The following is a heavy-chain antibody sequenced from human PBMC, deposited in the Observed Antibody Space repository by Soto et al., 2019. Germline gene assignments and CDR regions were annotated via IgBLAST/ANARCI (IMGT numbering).Heavy chain of an antibody. Sequence: GGSLRLSCAASGFTFSNAWMNWVRQAPGKGLEWVGRIKSKTDGGTTDYAAPVKGRFTISRDDSKNTLYLQMNSLKTEDTAVYYCTTGRLIAAHAYYYYYYGMDVWGQGTTVTVSS. CDR2: IKSKTDGGTT. D-gene: IGHD6-13*01. J-gene: IGHJ6*02. CDR3: TTGRLIAAHAYYYYYYGMDV. CDR1: GFTFSNAW. V-gene: IGHV3-15*07.